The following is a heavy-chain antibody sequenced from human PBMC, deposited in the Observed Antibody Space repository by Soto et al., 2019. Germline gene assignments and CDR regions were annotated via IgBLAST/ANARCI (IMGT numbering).Heavy chain of an antibody. Sequence: GGSLRLSCAASGFTFNGYWIHWVRQAPGKGLVWVSRINSDGSSTSYADSVKGRFTISRDNAKNTVYLQMNSLRAEDTAVYYCARARGTSGTTYYYFDYWGQGTLVTVSS. CDR3: ARARGTSGTTYYYFDY. D-gene: IGHD1-1*01. CDR1: GFTFNGYW. J-gene: IGHJ4*02. CDR2: INSDGSST. V-gene: IGHV3-74*01.